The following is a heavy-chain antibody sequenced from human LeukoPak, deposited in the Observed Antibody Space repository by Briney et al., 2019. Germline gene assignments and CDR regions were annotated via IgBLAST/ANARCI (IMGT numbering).Heavy chain of an antibody. CDR1: GFTFSSYS. V-gene: IGHV3-48*04. J-gene: IGHJ4*02. Sequence: GGSLRLSCAASGFTFSSYSMNWVRQAPGKGLEWISYISSRSSTIYYADSVKGRFTISRDNAKNSLYLQMNSLTAEDTAIYYCAKATGTLGNWGQGTLVTVSS. CDR3: AKATGTLGN. CDR2: ISSRSSTI. D-gene: IGHD1-1*01.